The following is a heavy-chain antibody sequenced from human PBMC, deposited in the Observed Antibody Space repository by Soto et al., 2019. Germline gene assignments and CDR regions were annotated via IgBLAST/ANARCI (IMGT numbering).Heavy chain of an antibody. D-gene: IGHD3-16*01. J-gene: IGHJ4*02. Sequence: QVQLVESGGGVVQPGRSLTLSCAASGFTFSSHGIHWVRQAPGKGLEWVAVIWYDGSNKYYSDSVKGRFTSSRDNSKNTVSLQMRSLRAEDTAVYYCTRDLAWYLDYWGLGTLVTVSS. CDR3: TRDLAWYLDY. V-gene: IGHV3-33*01. CDR2: IWYDGSNK. CDR1: GFTFSSHG.